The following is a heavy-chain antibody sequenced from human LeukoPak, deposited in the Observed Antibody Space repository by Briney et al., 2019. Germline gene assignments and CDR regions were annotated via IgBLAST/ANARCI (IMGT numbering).Heavy chain of an antibody. CDR2: IHPGGSEV. CDR1: GQSFTNYW. D-gene: IGHD3-10*01. Sequence: GDSLKISCKTSGQSFTNYWIGWVRQMPGKGLEWMGIIHPGGSEVQYSLAFQGQVTISADKSINTAYLRWSSLKASDTAIYYCACREFYSTWFDPWGQGTLVTVSS. V-gene: IGHV5-51*01. CDR3: ACREFYSTWFDP. J-gene: IGHJ5*02.